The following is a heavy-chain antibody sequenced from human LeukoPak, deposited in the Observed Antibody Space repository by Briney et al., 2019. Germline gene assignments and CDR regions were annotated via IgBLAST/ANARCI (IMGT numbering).Heavy chain of an antibody. CDR1: GYTLTEIS. CDR3: ATGGNYYDSSGYPHYYYMDV. Sequence: GASVKVSCKVSGYTLTEISMHWVRQAPGKGLEWMGGFDPEDGETIYAQKFQGRVTMTEDTSTDTAYMELSSLRSEDTAVYYCATGGNYYDSSGYPHYYYMDVWGKGTTVTVSS. V-gene: IGHV1-24*01. CDR2: FDPEDGET. D-gene: IGHD3-22*01. J-gene: IGHJ6*03.